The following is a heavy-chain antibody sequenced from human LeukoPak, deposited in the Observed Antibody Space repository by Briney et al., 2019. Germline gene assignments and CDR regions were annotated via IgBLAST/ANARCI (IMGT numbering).Heavy chain of an antibody. CDR1: GYTFTGYH. CDR2: INPNSGGT. D-gene: IGHD3-22*01. CDR3: ARDVDYYDSSGYYYDFDY. J-gene: IGHJ4*02. V-gene: IGHV1-2*02. Sequence: GASVKVSCKASGYTFTGYHMHWVRQAPGQGLEWMGWINPNSGGTNYAQKFQGRVTMTRDKSISTAYMELSSLRSDDTAVYYCARDVDYYDSSGYYYDFDYWGQGTLVTVSS.